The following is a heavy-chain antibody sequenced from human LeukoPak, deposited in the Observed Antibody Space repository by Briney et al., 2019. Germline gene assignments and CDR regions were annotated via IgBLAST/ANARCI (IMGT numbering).Heavy chain of an antibody. CDR2: ISSSGGST. V-gene: IGHV3-23*01. D-gene: IGHD3-22*01. CDR1: GFTFAGYA. Sequence: GGSLRLSCAASGFTFAGYAINWVRQSPGKGLESVSGISSSGGSTYYADSVKGRFTISRDNYKNTLYLQMNSLRAEDTAVYYCAINYYDSSGYFDYWGQGTLVTVSS. CDR3: AINYYDSSGYFDY. J-gene: IGHJ4*02.